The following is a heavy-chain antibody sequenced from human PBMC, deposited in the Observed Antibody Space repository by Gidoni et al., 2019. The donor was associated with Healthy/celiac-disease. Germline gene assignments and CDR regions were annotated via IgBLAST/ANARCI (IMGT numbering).Heavy chain of an antibody. V-gene: IGHV1-18*01. J-gene: IGHJ4*02. CDR2: ISAYKGNT. CDR1: GYTFTSYG. Sequence: APLVQSGDEVKTSGASVKVSCTAAGYTFTSYGISWVRQAPGQGLEWMGRISAYKGNTNYAQKLQGRVTMTTETSTSTAYMELRSRRSDDTAVYYCARTSSHSKSLVAGTEDYWGQGTLVTVSS. D-gene: IGHD6-19*01. CDR3: ARTSSHSKSLVAGTEDY.